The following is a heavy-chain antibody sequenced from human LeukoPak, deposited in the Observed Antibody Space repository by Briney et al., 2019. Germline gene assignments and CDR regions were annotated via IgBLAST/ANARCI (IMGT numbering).Heavy chain of an antibody. CDR3: ARGLYYDFWSGYPGPFDY. D-gene: IGHD3-3*01. V-gene: IGHV4-59*13. CDR2: IYHSGST. CDR1: GVSITTYY. Sequence: SETLSLTCTVSGVSITTYYWSWIRQPPGKGLEWIGYIYHSGSTNYNPSLKSRVTISVDTSKNQFSLKLSSVTAADTAVYYCARGLYYDFWSGYPGPFDYWGQGTLVTVSS. J-gene: IGHJ4*02.